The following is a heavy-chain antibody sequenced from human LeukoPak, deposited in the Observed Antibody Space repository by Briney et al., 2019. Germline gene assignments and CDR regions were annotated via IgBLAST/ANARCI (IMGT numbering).Heavy chain of an antibody. CDR2: ISSSSSYI. Sequence: GGSLRLSCAASGFTFSSYSMNWVRQAPGKGLEWVSSISSSSSYIYYADSVKGRFTISRDNAKNSLYLQMNSLRAEDTAVYYCARDNHDSSGYYVGFDYWGQGTLVTVSS. D-gene: IGHD3-22*01. V-gene: IGHV3-21*01. CDR3: ARDNHDSSGYYVGFDY. J-gene: IGHJ4*02. CDR1: GFTFSSYS.